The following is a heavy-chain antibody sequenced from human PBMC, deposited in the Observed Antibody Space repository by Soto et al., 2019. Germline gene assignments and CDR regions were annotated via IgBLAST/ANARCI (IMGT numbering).Heavy chain of an antibody. CDR1: GGSINSGGYY. J-gene: IGHJ5*01. Sequence: KSSETLSLTCTVSGGSINSGGYYWSWIRQLPGKGLEWIGYINYSGTTYYNPSLRSRVTISVSNNHFSLRLSSVTAADTAVYYCARDRVISISGGVRGWFDPWGQGTQVTV. CDR2: INYSGTT. V-gene: IGHV4-31*02. CDR3: ARDRVISISGGVRGWFDP. D-gene: IGHD3-3*01.